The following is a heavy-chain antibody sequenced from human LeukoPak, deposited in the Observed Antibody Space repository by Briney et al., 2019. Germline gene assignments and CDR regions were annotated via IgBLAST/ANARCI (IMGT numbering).Heavy chain of an antibody. V-gene: IGHV3-23*01. CDR1: GFTFSSYA. Sequence: GGSLRLSCAASGFTFSSYAMSWVRQAPGKGLEWVSAISGSGGSTYYADSVKGRFTISRDNSKNTLYLQMNSLRAEDTAVYYCAREGGITMIVGGQLYYYYYGMDVWGQGTTVTVSS. D-gene: IGHD3-22*01. CDR3: AREGGITMIVGGQLYYYYYGMDV. CDR2: ISGSGGST. J-gene: IGHJ6*02.